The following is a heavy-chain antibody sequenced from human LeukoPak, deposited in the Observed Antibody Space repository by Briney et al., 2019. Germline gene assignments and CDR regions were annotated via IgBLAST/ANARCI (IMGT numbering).Heavy chain of an antibody. J-gene: IGHJ4*02. V-gene: IGHV3-23*01. CDR3: ARKVYHRFDY. Sequence: PGGSLRLSCAASGFTFSDYWIHWVRQAPGKGLEWVSAISTSGDNTYYADSVRGRFTISRDNSKDTLYLQMNSLRAEDTAVYYCARKVYHRFDYWGQGTLVTVSS. D-gene: IGHD2-2*01. CDR2: ISTSGDNT. CDR1: GFTFSDYW.